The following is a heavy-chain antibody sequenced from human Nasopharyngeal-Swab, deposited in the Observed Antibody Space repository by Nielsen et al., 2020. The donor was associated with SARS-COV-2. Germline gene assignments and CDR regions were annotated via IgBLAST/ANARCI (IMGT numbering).Heavy chain of an antibody. J-gene: IGHJ4*02. Sequence: PGKGLEWIGSIYYSGSTNYNPSLKSRVTISVDTSKNQFSLKLSSVTAADTAVYYCALDYYDSSGYSRPNDYWGQGTLVTVSS. CDR3: ALDYYDSSGYSRPNDY. D-gene: IGHD3-22*01. CDR2: IYYSGST. V-gene: IGHV4-39*07.